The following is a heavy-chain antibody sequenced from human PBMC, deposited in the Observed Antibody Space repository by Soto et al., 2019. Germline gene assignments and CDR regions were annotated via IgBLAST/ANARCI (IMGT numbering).Heavy chain of an antibody. V-gene: IGHV5-51*01. D-gene: IGHD3-22*01. CDR2: IYPGDSDT. CDR3: AINYDSSGYRYYYHGMDV. Sequence: GESLKISCKGSGYSFTSYWIGWVRQMPGKGLEWMGIIYPGDSDTRYSPSFQGQVTISADKSISTAYLQWSSLKASDTAMYYCAINYDSSGYRYYYHGMDVWRQGTTVTVSS. J-gene: IGHJ6*02. CDR1: GYSFTSYW.